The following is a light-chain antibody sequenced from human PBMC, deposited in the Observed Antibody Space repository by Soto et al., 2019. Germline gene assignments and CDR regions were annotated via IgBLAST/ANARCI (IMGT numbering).Light chain of an antibody. V-gene: IGLV2-14*01. CDR3: FSYTSSSTRV. CDR2: EVS. J-gene: IGLJ3*02. Sequence: QSVLTQPASVSGSPGQSITIYCTGTSSDVGGYNYVSWYQQHPGKSPKLMIYEVSNRPSGVSNLFSGSKSGNTASLTISGLQAEDEADYYCFSYTSSSTRVFGVGTKLTVL. CDR1: SSDVGGYNY.